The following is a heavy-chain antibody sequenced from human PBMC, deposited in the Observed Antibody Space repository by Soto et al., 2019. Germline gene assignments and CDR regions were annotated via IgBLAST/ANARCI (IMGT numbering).Heavy chain of an antibody. J-gene: IGHJ4*02. CDR1: GYTFTSYA. CDR3: ARDRYSGSPGDY. CDR2: VNAGNGNT. V-gene: IGHV1-3*01. D-gene: IGHD1-26*01. Sequence: ASVKVSCKASGYTFTSYALHWVRQAPGQRFEYMGWVNAGNGNTKYSQKFQSRVTITRDTSASTVYMELSSLTSEDTAVYYCARDRYSGSPGDYWGQGTLVTAPQ.